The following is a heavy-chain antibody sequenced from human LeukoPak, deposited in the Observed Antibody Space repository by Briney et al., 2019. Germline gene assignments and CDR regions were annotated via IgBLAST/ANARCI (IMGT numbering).Heavy chain of an antibody. CDR1: GFTFDDYA. CDR3: AKARAGYSCGAAFDY. Sequence: PGRSLRLSCAASGFTFDDYAIHWVRQAPGKGLESVSGISWNSGTIGYAHSVKGRFTISRDNAKNSLYLQMNSLRAEDTAFYYCAKARAGYSCGAAFDYWGQGTLVTVSS. D-gene: IGHD5-18*01. V-gene: IGHV3-9*01. CDR2: ISWNSGTI. J-gene: IGHJ4*02.